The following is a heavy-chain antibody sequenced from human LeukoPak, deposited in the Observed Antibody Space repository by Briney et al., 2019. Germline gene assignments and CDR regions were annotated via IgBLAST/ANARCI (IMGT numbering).Heavy chain of an antibody. Sequence: GGSLTLSCAASGFTFTNYWMSWVRQAPGKGLEWVANIKQDGSEKYYVDSVKGRFTTSTGNARNSLHLQMNSLRAEDTAVYYCSRWGTYSSSWLGAFNIWGQGTMVTVSS. J-gene: IGHJ3*02. V-gene: IGHV3-7*05. CDR3: SRWGTYSSSWLGAFNI. CDR2: IKQDGSEK. D-gene: IGHD6-13*01. CDR1: GFTFTNYW.